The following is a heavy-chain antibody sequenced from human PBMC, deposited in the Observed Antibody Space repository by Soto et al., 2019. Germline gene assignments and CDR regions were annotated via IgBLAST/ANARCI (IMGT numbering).Heavy chain of an antibody. J-gene: IGHJ5*01. CDR2: VSNDGIRK. D-gene: IGHD3-22*01. Sequence: QVQLVESGGGVVQPGRSLRLTCAASGFIFSGSGMHWVRQAPGKGLEWVALVSNDGIRKYYGDSVEGRFTISRDNAENTLSLQMNRLRAENTAVYYCARCVGGSMYDNSGKYDSWGHGTLVTVSS. CDR3: ARCVGGSMYDNSGKYDS. CDR1: GFIFSGSG. V-gene: IGHV3-30*03.